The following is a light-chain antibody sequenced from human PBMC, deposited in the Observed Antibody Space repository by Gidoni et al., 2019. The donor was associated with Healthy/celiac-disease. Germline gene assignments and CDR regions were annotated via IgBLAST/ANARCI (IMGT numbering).Light chain of an antibody. J-gene: IGKJ1*01. CDR3: QQSYSTPWT. V-gene: IGKV1-39*01. Sequence: DIQMTQSPSSLSASVGDRVTITCRASQSISSYLNWYQQKPGKAPKLLIYAASSLQSGVPSRFSCSGSGTDFTLTISSLQPEDFATYYCQQSYSTPWTFGQXTKVEIK. CDR2: AAS. CDR1: QSISSY.